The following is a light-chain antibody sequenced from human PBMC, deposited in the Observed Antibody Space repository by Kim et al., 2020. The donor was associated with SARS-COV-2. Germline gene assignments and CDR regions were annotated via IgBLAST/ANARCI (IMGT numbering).Light chain of an antibody. V-gene: IGKV4-1*01. CDR1: QSVLYSSNNESY. J-gene: IGKJ1*01. CDR2: GAS. Sequence: RATINCKSSQSVLYSSNNESYLAWYQQKPGQPPKLLIYGASTRESGVPDRFSASGSGTDFTLTISSLQAEDVAVYSCQQYYSSWTFGQGTKVEIK. CDR3: QQYYSSWT.